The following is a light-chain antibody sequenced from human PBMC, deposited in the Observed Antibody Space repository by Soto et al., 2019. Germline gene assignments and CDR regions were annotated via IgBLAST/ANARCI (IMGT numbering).Light chain of an antibody. V-gene: IGKV1-5*01. CDR1: QSVTIW. J-gene: IGKJ2*01. CDR2: DAS. CDR3: QRSDGY. Sequence: DIQMTQSPATLSASVGDRVTITCRASQSVTIWLAWYQQKPGKAPKLLIIDASTLRSGVPSRFSGSGSGTEFNLTISSLQPDDFATYYCQRSDGYFGQGTRLEIK.